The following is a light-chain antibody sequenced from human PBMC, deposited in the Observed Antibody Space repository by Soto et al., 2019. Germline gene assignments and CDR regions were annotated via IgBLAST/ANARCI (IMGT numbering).Light chain of an antibody. V-gene: IGKV3-11*01. CDR2: DAS. CDR1: RSVNNF. Sequence: EIVLTQSPVTLSLSPGERATLSCRATRSVNNFVAWYQQKPGQAPSLLISDASNRATGIPDRFSGSGSGTDFTLTINSLEPEEFAVYFCHQRAGWPPTFGGGTKVEIK. CDR3: HQRAGWPPT. J-gene: IGKJ4*01.